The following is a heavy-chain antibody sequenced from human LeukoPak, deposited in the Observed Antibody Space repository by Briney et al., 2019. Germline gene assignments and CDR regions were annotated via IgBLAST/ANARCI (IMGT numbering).Heavy chain of an antibody. J-gene: IGHJ6*02. Sequence: PGGSLRLSCAASGFTFSDHYLSWIRQAPGGLEWVSYISTSGREIYYADSVKGRSTISRDNAKNSLYLQMNSLRVEDTAVYYCARGHYGMDVWGHGTTVTVSS. CDR2: ISTSGREI. V-gene: IGHV3-11*01. CDR3: ARGHYGMDV. CDR1: GFTFSDHY.